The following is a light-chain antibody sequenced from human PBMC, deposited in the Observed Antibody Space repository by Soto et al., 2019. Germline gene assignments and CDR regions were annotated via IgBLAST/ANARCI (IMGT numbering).Light chain of an antibody. CDR2: QVS. J-gene: IGLJ1*01. CDR3: LSYGGRYNYV. CDR1: SSDIGGYNS. V-gene: IGLV2-14*01. Sequence: QSVLTQPASVSGSPGQSITISCTGTSSDIGGYNSVSWYQHHPGKAPKLIVFQVSFRPSAVSDRFSGSKSDNTASLTISGLQTEDEADYYCLSYGGRYNYVFGTGTKVTVL.